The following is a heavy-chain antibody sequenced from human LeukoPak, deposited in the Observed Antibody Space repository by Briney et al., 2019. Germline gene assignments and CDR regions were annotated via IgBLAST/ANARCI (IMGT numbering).Heavy chain of an antibody. CDR1: GGSTSSYF. J-gene: IGHJ6*02. V-gene: IGHV4-59*08. CDR3: ARHLFKTPATYGPHYGMDV. Sequence: SETLSLTCTVSGGSTSSYFWSWIRQPPGKGLEWIGYVYYTGSTNYSPSLKTRVTISIDTSENQFSLRLTSVTAADTAIYYCARHLFKTPATYGPHYGMDVWGQGTMVTVSS. D-gene: IGHD6-25*01. CDR2: VYYTGST.